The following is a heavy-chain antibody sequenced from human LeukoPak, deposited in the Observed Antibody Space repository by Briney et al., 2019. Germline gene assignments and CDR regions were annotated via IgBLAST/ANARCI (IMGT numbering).Heavy chain of an antibody. J-gene: IGHJ4*02. D-gene: IGHD2-21*02. CDR3: ASLVVVVVTASEIDY. CDR1: GGSVSSSSYY. CDR2: FHYSGST. V-gene: IGHV4-39*01. Sequence: SETLSLTCSVSGGSVSSSSYYWGWVRQPPGKGLEWIGSFHYSGSTYYNPSLKSRVTIFGDTSKNQFSLKLRSVTAADTAVYYCASLVVVVVTASEIDYWGQGTLVTVSS.